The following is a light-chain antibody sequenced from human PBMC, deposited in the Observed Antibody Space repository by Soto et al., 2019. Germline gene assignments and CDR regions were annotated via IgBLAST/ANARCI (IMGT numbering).Light chain of an antibody. J-gene: IGKJ4*01. CDR2: TAS. Sequence: DIQMTQSPPSLSASIGDRVSITCPACQDIKSSLAWYQKKPGEPPKLLIFTASRSEAGVPSRFRGSGSGTDFTLTITGLQPEDFAAYYCQQYDNGPLTFGGGTEVE. CDR3: QQYDNGPLT. CDR1: QDIKSS. V-gene: IGKV1-27*01.